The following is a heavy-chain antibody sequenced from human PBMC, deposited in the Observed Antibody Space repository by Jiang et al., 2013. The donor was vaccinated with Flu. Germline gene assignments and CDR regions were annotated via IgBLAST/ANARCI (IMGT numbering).Heavy chain of an antibody. J-gene: IGHJ4*02. CDR1: GFSLSTSGMR. CDR3: ARSIVGATYFDY. D-gene: IGHD1-26*01. CDR2: IDWDDDK. Sequence: KPTQTLTLTCTFSGFSLSTSGMRVSWIRQPPGKALEWLARIDWDDDKFYSTSLKTRLTISKDTSKNQVVLTMTNMDPVDTATYYCARSIVGATYFDYWGQGTLVTVSS. V-gene: IGHV2-70*04.